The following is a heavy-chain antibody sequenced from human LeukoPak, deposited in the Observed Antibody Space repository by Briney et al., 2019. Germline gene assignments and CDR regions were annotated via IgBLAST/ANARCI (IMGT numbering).Heavy chain of an antibody. D-gene: IGHD3-22*01. V-gene: IGHV1-69*04. CDR3: ARGAVRDSSGYYRDAFEI. J-gene: IGHJ3*02. CDR1: GGTFSSYA. Sequence: SVKVSYKASGGTFSSYAISWVRQAPGQGLEWMGRTIPILGIANYAQKFQGRVTITADKSTSTAYMELSSLRSEDTAVYYCARGAVRDSSGYYRDAFEIWGQGTMVTVSS. CDR2: TIPILGIA.